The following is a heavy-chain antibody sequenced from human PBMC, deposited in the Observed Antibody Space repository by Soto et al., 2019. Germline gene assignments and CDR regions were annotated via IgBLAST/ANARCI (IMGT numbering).Heavy chain of an antibody. V-gene: IGHV3-15*07. J-gene: IGHJ4*02. CDR2: IKSKSDTGKT. CDR3: TTTHPFIGRWYIETFDY. D-gene: IGHD6-13*01. Sequence: GGSLRLSCAASGFTFANVWMNWVRQAPGKGLEWVGRIKSKSDTGKTDYAAPVRGRFTISRDDSRNTLYLQMNSLKTDDTAVYYCTTTHPFIGRWYIETFDYWGQGILVTVSS. CDR1: GFTFANVW.